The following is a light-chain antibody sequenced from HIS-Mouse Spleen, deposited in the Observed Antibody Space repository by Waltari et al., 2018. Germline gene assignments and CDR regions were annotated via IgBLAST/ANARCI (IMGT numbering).Light chain of an antibody. CDR2: GNS. Sequence: QSVLTQPPSVSGAPGQRGTISCTGSSPNIGAGYDVHWYQQLPGTAPKLLIYGNSNRPSGVPDRFSGSKSGTSASLAITGLQAEDEADYYCQSYDSSVVFGGGTKQTVL. V-gene: IGLV1-40*01. CDR3: QSYDSSVV. CDR1: SPNIGAGYD. J-gene: IGLJ2*01.